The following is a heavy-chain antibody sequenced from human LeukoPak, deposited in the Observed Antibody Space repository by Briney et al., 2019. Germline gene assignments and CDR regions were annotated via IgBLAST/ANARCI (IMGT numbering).Heavy chain of an antibody. CDR1: GGTFNSYA. CDR3: ARGQRYNCNPTASDY. J-gene: IGHJ4*02. CDR2: IIPIFGTA. D-gene: IGHD1-20*01. Sequence: SVKVSCKASGGTFNSYAISWVRRAPGQGREWMGGIIPIFGTANYAQKFQGRVTITTDESTTTAYMELSSLRSEDTAVYYCARGQRYNCNPTASDYWGQGTLVTVSS. V-gene: IGHV1-69*05.